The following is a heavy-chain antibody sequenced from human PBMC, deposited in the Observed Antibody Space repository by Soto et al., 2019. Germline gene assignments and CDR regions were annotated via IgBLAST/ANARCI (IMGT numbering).Heavy chain of an antibody. D-gene: IGHD1-26*01. Sequence: ASVKVSCKASGYTFTSYAMHWVRQAPGQRLEWMGWINAGNGNTKYSQKFQGRVTITRDTSASTAYMELSSLRSEDTAVYYCARRGAGQYNWFYPWGQGTLVTVSS. CDR1: GYTFTSYA. CDR2: INAGNGNT. CDR3: ARRGAGQYNWFYP. J-gene: IGHJ5*02. V-gene: IGHV1-3*01.